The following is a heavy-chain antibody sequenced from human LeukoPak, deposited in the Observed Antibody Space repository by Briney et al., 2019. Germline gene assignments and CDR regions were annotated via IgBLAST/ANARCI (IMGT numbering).Heavy chain of an antibody. J-gene: IGHJ4*02. Sequence: GGSLRLSCAASGFTFSSYSMNWVRQAPGKGLEWVSSISSSSSYIYYADSVKGRFTISRDNAKNSLYLQMNSLRAEDTAVYYCARLLYRGYSYGPLDYWGQGTLVTVSS. CDR3: ARLLYRGYSYGPLDY. V-gene: IGHV3-21*01. CDR1: GFTFSSYS. CDR2: ISSSSSYI. D-gene: IGHD5-18*01.